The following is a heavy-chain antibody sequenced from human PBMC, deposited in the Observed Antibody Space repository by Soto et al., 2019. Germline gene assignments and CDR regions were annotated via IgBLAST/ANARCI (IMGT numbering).Heavy chain of an antibody. Sequence: SETLSLTCTVSGGSISSGGYYWSWIRQHPGKGLEWIGYIYYSGSTYYNPSLKSRVTISVDTSKNQFSLKLSSVTAADTAVYYCARSFPYYDILTGYYTGPNKDNWFDPWGQGTLVTVSS. V-gene: IGHV4-31*03. CDR3: ARSFPYYDILTGYYTGPNKDNWFDP. J-gene: IGHJ5*02. D-gene: IGHD3-9*01. CDR1: GGSISSGGYY. CDR2: IYYSGST.